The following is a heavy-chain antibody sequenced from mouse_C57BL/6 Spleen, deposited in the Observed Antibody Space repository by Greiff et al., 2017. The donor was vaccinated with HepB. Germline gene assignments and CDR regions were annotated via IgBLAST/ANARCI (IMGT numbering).Heavy chain of an antibody. CDR3: ARSITTVVGGAY. Sequence: VQLQQPGAELVMPGASVKLSCKASGYTFTSYWMHWVKQSPGQGLEWIGEIDPSDSYTNYNQKFKGKSTLTVDKSSSTAYMQLSSLTSEDSAVYYCARSITTVVGGAYWGQGTLVTVSA. CDR1: GYTFTSYW. CDR2: IDPSDSYT. J-gene: IGHJ3*01. V-gene: IGHV1-69*01. D-gene: IGHD1-1*01.